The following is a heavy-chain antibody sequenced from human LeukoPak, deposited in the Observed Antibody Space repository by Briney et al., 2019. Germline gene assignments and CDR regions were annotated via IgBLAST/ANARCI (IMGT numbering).Heavy chain of an antibody. J-gene: IGHJ5*02. V-gene: IGHV7-4-1*02. D-gene: IGHD3-10*01. Sequence: ASVKVSCKTSGYTFTNYAINWVRQAPGQGLQWMGWINTNTGNPTYAQGFTGRFVFSLDTSVSTAYLQISSLNADDTAVYYCARGWDSLVRGSSDWFDPWGQGTLVTVSS. CDR1: GYTFTNYA. CDR3: ARGWDSLVRGSSDWFDP. CDR2: INTNTGNP.